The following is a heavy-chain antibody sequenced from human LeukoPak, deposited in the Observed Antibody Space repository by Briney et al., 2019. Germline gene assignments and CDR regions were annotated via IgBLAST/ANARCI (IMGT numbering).Heavy chain of an antibody. V-gene: IGHV4-34*01. CDR1: GGSFSGYY. CDR3: ARDYAGFPLGYCTNGVCYIWFDP. CDR2: IYYSGST. D-gene: IGHD2-8*01. J-gene: IGHJ5*02. Sequence: SETLSLTCAVYGGSFSGYYWSWIRQPPGKGLEWIGSIYYSGSTYYNPSLKSRVTISVDTSKNQFSLKLSSVTAADTAVYYCARDYAGFPLGYCTNGVCYIWFDPWGQGTLVTVSS.